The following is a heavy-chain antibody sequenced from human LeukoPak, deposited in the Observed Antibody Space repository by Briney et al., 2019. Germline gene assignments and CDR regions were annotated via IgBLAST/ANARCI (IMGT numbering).Heavy chain of an antibody. V-gene: IGHV4-31*03. J-gene: IGHJ4*02. D-gene: IGHD4-23*01. CDR3: ARARDHGGNLYYFDY. CDR1: GGSISSGGYY. Sequence: SETLSLTCTVSGGSISSGGYYWSWIRQHPGKGLEWIGYIYYSGSTYYNPSLKSRVTISVDTSKNQFSLKLSSVTAADTAVYYCARARDHGGNLYYFDYWGQGTLVTVSS. CDR2: IYYSGST.